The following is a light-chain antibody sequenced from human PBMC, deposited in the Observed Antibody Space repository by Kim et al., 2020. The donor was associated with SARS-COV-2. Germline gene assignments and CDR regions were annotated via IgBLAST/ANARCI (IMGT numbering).Light chain of an antibody. CDR2: DVT. CDR1: SSDIGGYKS. J-gene: IGLJ3*02. CDR3: SSYTAASTWV. V-gene: IGLV2-14*03. Sequence: GQSITISCSGTSSDIGGYKSVSWYQQHPGKPPKLMIYDVTKRPSGVSNRFSGSKSGNTASLTISGLQADDEADYYCSSYTAASTWVFGGGTKVTVL.